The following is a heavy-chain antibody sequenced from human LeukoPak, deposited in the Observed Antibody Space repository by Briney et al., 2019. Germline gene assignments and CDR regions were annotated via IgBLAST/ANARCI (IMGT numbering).Heavy chain of an antibody. J-gene: IGHJ4*02. CDR1: GGSVSNYY. Sequence: SETLSLTCTVSGGSVSNYYWSWIRQPPGKGLEYIGHVYYSGSTDYNPSLKSRLAISVDNSMNQFSLKLSSVSAADTAVYYCAGQLIKHYGSGSYFFDYWGQGALVTVSS. V-gene: IGHV4-59*08. CDR3: AGQLIKHYGSGSYFFDY. CDR2: VYYSGST. D-gene: IGHD3-10*01.